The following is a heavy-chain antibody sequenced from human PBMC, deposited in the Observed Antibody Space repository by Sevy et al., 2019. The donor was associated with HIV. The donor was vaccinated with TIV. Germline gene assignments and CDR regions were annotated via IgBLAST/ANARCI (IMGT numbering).Heavy chain of an antibody. CDR1: GGTFSNYA. D-gene: IGHD2-2*01. V-gene: IGHV1-69*13. CDR2: IIPIFGTA. J-gene: IGHJ4*02. Sequence: ASVKVSCKASGGTFSNYALSWVRQAPGQGLEWMGGIIPIFGTANFAQTFQGRVTITADESTSTAYMELSSLRSVDTAVYYCARNPLVRIPGATDLYFDNWGQGTLVTVSS. CDR3: ARNPLVRIPGATDLYFDN.